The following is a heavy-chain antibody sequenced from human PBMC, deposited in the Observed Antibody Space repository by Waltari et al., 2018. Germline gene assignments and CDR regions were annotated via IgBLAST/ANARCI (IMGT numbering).Heavy chain of an antibody. Sequence: EVQLVESGGGLVQPGGSLRLSCAASGFTFSSYSMNWVRQAPGKGVEWFSYISSSSSTRYYADSLKGRFTISRDNAKNSLYLQMNSLRAEDTAVYYCARDSTGLNYWGQGTLVTVSS. CDR1: GFTFSSYS. V-gene: IGHV3-48*04. CDR2: ISSSSSTR. J-gene: IGHJ4*02. D-gene: IGHD2-2*01. CDR3: ARDSTGLNY.